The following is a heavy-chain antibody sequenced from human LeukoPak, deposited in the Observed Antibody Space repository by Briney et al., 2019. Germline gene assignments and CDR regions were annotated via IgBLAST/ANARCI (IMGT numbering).Heavy chain of an antibody. V-gene: IGHV4-39*01. CDR3: ARHRAHSDYIDY. Sequence: SETLSLTCTVSGGSISRGDYYWGWIRQPPGKGLEWIGSVYYNGDTYYNPSLRSRVTTSIDTSKNQFSLRLSSVTAADTSVYYCARHRAHSDYIDYWGQGTLVTVSS. CDR2: VYYNGDT. J-gene: IGHJ4*02. D-gene: IGHD3-10*01. CDR1: GGSISRGDYY.